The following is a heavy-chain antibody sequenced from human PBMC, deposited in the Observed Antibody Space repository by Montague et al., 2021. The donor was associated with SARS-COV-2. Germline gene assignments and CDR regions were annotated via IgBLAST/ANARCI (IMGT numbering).Heavy chain of an antibody. V-gene: IGHV4-31*03. CDR3: ARVQGITMIVVVIGAFDN. CDR2: IYYSGST. Sequence: TLSLTCTLSGGSISSGGYYWSWIRQHPGKGLEWIGYIYYSGSTYYXPSLKSRVTVSVDTSKNQFSLKLRSVTAADTAVYYCARVQGITMIVVVIGAFDNWGQGTMVTVSS. CDR1: GGSISSGGYY. J-gene: IGHJ3*02. D-gene: IGHD3-22*01.